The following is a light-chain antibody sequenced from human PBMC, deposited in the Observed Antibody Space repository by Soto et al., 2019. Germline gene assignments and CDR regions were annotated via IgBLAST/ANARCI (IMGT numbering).Light chain of an antibody. CDR2: GAS. CDR3: QQYGSSPGT. J-gene: IGKJ1*01. Sequence: EIVFTQSPGTLSLSPGERATLSCRASQSVSSSYLAWYQQKPGQAPRLLIYGASIRATGIPDRFSGSGSGTDFTLTISRLEPEDFAVYYCQQYGSSPGTFGQGTKVDIK. CDR1: QSVSSSY. V-gene: IGKV3-20*01.